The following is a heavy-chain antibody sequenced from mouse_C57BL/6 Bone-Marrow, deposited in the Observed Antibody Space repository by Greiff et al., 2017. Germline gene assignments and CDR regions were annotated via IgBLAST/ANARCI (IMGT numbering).Heavy chain of an antibody. D-gene: IGHD4-1*02. CDR1: GFNIKDDY. V-gene: IGHV14-4*01. Sequence: DVKLQESGAELVRPGASVKLSCTASGFNIKDDYMHWVKQRPEQGLEWIGWIDPENGDTEYASKFQGKATITADTTSNTAYLQLSSLTSEDTAVYYCTPTGYYFDYWGQGTTLTVSS. CDR2: IDPENGDT. CDR3: TPTGYYFDY. J-gene: IGHJ2*01.